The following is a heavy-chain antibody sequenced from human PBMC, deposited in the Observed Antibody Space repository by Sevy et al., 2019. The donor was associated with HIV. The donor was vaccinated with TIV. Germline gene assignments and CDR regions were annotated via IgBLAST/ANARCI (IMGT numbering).Heavy chain of an antibody. CDR1: GGSVSSGSYY. CDR2: IYYSGST. J-gene: IGHJ3*02. CDR3: AREGGNGGNSGDAFDI. D-gene: IGHD2-21*02. Sequence: SETLSLTCTVSGGSVSSGSYYWSWMRQPPGKGLEWIGYIYYSGSTNYNPSLKSRVTISVDTSKNQFSLKLSSVSAADTAVYYCAREGGNGGNSGDAFDIWGQGTMVTVSS. V-gene: IGHV4-61*01.